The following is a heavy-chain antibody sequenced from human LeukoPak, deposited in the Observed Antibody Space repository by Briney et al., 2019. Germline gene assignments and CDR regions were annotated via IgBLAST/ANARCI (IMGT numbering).Heavy chain of an antibody. Sequence: GGSLRLSCAASGFPFSSYAMHWVRQAPGKGLEWVAFIRHDGSNKYHSNSVQGRFTISRDNSKNTLYLQMNSLRAEDTAVYYCAKDRSKWLRVFDYWGQGTLVTVSS. CDR2: IRHDGSNK. CDR1: GFPFSSYA. V-gene: IGHV3-30*02. CDR3: AKDRSKWLRVFDY. D-gene: IGHD5-12*01. J-gene: IGHJ4*02.